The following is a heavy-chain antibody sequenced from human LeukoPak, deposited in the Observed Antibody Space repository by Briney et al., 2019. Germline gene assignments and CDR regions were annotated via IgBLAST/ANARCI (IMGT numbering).Heavy chain of an antibody. V-gene: IGHV3-30*03. J-gene: IGHJ4*02. CDR2: ISYDGSNK. CDR1: GFTFSSYG. D-gene: IGHD2-2*01. CDR3: ARRYCSSTSCYAAVDY. Sequence: PGGSLRLSCAASGFTFSSYGMHWVRQAPGKGLEWVAVISYDGSNKYYADSVKGRFTISRDNSKNTLYLQMNSLRAEDTAVYYCARRYCSSTSCYAAVDYWGQGTLVTVSS.